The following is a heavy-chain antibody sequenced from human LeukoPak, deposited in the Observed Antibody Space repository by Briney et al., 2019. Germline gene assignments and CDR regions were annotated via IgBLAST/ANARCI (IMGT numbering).Heavy chain of an antibody. D-gene: IGHD6-13*01. CDR1: GFTFSNYE. CDR3: AKDATAVVGTVYMDV. V-gene: IGHV3-48*03. CDR2: ISNFGDII. Sequence: GGSLRLSCAASGFTFSNYEMNWVRQAPGKGLEGISHISNFGDIIHYADSVEGRFTTSRDNAKNSLYLQMDSLRAEDTAVYYCAKDATAVVGTVYMDVWGKGTTVTISS. J-gene: IGHJ6*03.